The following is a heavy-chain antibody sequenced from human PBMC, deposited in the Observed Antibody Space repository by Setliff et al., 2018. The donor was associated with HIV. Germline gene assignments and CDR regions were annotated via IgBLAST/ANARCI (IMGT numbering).Heavy chain of an antibody. Sequence: SETLSLTCAVSGASISGGNWWSWVRQSPGKGLEWIGEIFHTGSTNYNPSLKSRVTISVDTSKNHFSLNVSSLTAADTALYFCARLMPNWYYFDYWGQGTQVTVSS. CDR1: GASISGGNW. CDR2: IFHTGST. D-gene: IGHD2-2*01. V-gene: IGHV4-4*02. J-gene: IGHJ4*02. CDR3: ARLMPNWYYFDY.